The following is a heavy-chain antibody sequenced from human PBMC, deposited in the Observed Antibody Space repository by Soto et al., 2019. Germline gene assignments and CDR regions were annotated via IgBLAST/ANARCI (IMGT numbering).Heavy chain of an antibody. J-gene: IGHJ4*02. CDR2: ISGSGGST. D-gene: IGHD3-22*01. CDR1: GFTFSSYA. Sequence: EVQLLESGGGLVQPGGSLRLACAASGFTFSSYAMSWVRQAPGKGLEWVSAISGSGGSTYYADSVKGRFTISRDNSKNTAYLQMTSLIAEGTAVYYWAKGGPYYYDSSGYYDYWGQGTLVTVSS. V-gene: IGHV3-23*01. CDR3: AKGGPYYYDSSGYYDY.